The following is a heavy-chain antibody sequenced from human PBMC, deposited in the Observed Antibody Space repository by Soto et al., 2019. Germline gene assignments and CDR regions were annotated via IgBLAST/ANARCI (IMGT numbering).Heavy chain of an antibody. CDR1: GGSISSGGYS. CDR3: ARGIPPDGKSFDY. Sequence: QLQLQESGSGLVKPSQTLSLTCAVSGGSISSGGYSWSWIRQPPGKVLEWIGYIYHSGSTYYNPSLKRRVTISVDRAKNQFSLKLSSVTAADTAVYYCARGIPPDGKSFDYWGQGTLVTVSS. V-gene: IGHV4-30-2*01. J-gene: IGHJ4*02. D-gene: IGHD2-2*02. CDR2: IYHSGST.